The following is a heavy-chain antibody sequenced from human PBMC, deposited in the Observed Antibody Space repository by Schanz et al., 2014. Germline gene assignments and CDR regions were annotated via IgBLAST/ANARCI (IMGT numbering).Heavy chain of an antibody. V-gene: IGHV3-74*01. J-gene: IGHJ4*02. Sequence: EVQLLESGGGLVQPGGSLRLSCAASGFNFSDYAMCWVRQVPGKGLVWVSRIKSDGSSTSYADSVKGRFTISRDNAKNTLYLQMNSLRPGDTAVYYCARESANDIVLVPGAVFDHWGQGILVTVSS. CDR2: IKSDGSST. CDR3: ARESANDIVLVPGAVFDH. CDR1: GFNFSDYA. D-gene: IGHD2-2*01.